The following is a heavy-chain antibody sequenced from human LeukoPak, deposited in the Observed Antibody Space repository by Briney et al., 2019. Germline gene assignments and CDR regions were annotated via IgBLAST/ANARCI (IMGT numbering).Heavy chain of an antibody. CDR1: GLSFNVYD. Sequence: GGSLTLSCAPAGLSFNVYDMQWARHARGGGLEWGSYVGRTGYTYCAGAVKGRYTIYRDDAKNSLYLQLNSRGVGVTAVYCCARDSSGWGLAVWGQGTPVTVSS. CDR3: ARDSSGWGLAV. D-gene: IGHD6-19*01. V-gene: IGHV3-13*04. CDR2: VGRTGYT. J-gene: IGHJ6*02.